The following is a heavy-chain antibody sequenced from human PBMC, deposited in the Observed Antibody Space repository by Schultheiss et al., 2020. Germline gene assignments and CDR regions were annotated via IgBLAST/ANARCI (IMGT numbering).Heavy chain of an antibody. D-gene: IGHD5-18*01. CDR2: IYYSGST. CDR1: GGSISSGGYY. V-gene: IGHV4-31*03. CDR3: ASLGYSYGPNFDY. Sequence: SRTLSLTCTVSGGSISSGGYYWSWIRQHPGKGLEWIGYIYYSGSTNYNPSLKSRVTISVDTSKNQFSLKLSSVTAADTAVYYCASLGYSYGPNFDYWGQGTLVTVSS. J-gene: IGHJ4*02.